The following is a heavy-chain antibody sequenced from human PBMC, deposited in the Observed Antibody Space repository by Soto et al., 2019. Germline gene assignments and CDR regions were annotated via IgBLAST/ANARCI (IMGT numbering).Heavy chain of an antibody. CDR1: GVSISGTSYY. J-gene: IGHJ1*01. D-gene: IGHD3-16*02. CDR3: ARHASF. V-gene: IGHV4-39*01. CDR2: SYYSGET. Sequence: QLQLHESGPGLVKPSETLSLTCTVSGVSISGTSYYWGWIRQTPAKVLEWIGTSYYSGETFYNPSLKSRVTISIDTSQTPFSSNRTSVTATDTAIHYCARHASFWGQGALVTVSS.